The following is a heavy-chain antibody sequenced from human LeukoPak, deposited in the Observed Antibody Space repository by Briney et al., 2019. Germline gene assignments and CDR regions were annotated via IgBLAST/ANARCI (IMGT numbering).Heavy chain of an antibody. CDR2: INHSGST. V-gene: IGHV4-34*01. J-gene: IGHJ4*02. D-gene: IGHD3-10*01. CDR1: GGSFSGYY. CDR3: ARAEASYLSFDY. Sequence: PSETLSLTCAVYGGSFSGYYWSWIRQPPGKGLEWIGEINHSGSTNYNPSLKSRVTISVDTSKNQFSLKLSSVTAADTAVYYCARAEASYLSFDYWGQGTLVTVPS.